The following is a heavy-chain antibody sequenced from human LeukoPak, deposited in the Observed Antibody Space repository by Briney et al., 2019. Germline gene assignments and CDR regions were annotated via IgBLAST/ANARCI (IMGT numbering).Heavy chain of an antibody. CDR1: GYTFTSYY. V-gene: IGHV1-46*01. CDR2: INPSDGGT. CDR3: GRDFPGGGSGFEY. Sequence: GSVKVSCKASGYTFTSYYIHWVRQAPGQGLEWMGVINPSDGGTNYAQTFQGRISMTRDMSTSTVYMELSSLRSEDAAVYYCGRDFPGGGSGFEYWGQGTLVTVSS. D-gene: IGHD2-15*01. J-gene: IGHJ4*02.